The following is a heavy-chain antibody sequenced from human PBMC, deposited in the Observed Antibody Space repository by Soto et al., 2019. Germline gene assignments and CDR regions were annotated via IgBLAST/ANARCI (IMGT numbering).Heavy chain of an antibody. V-gene: IGHV3-30-3*01. D-gene: IGHD2-2*01. CDR3: ARENIVVVPAATYYYYYGMDV. Sequence: TGGSLRLSCAASGFTFSSYAMHWVRQAPGKGLEWVAVISYDGSNKYYADSVKGRFTISRDNSKNTLYLQMNSLRAEDTAVYYCARENIVVVPAATYYYYYGMDVWGQGTTVTVSS. CDR2: ISYDGSNK. J-gene: IGHJ6*02. CDR1: GFTFSSYA.